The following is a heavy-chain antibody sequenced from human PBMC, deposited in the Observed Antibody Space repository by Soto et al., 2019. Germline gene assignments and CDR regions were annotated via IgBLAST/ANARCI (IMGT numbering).Heavy chain of an antibody. CDR1: GFTLSSYA. CDR2: ISDSGGHT. J-gene: IGHJ2*01. D-gene: IGHD6-13*01. CDR3: ARGLRQQMVYWYFDL. Sequence: EVQLLECGGGLVQPGGSLRLSCEASGFTLSSYAMDWVRLPPGKGLEWVSGISDSGGHTYYADSVKGRFTISSDISKNTLYLQMNNLRAEDTAVYFCARGLRQQMVYWYFDLWGRGTLVTVSS. V-gene: IGHV3-23*01.